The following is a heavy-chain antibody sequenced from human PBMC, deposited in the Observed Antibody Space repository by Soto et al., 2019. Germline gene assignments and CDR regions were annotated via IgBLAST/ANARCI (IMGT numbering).Heavy chain of an antibody. V-gene: IGHV3-23*01. CDR2: ISGSGGST. CDR3: AKESIAAAGSRPKNEY. Sequence: LKLSFAASGFTFSSYAMSWVRQAPGKGLEWVSAISGSGGSTYYADSVKGRLTISRDNSKNTLYLQMNSLRAEDTAVYYCAKESIAAAGSRPKNEYWGQGTLVTVSS. D-gene: IGHD6-13*01. J-gene: IGHJ4*02. CDR1: GFTFSSYA.